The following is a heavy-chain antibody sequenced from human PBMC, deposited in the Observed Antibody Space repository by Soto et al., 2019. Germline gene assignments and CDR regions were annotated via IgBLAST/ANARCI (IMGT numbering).Heavy chain of an antibody. CDR3: AKDQASGQGSFDS. CDR1: GFTFNIYG. Sequence: GGSLRLSCAASGFTFNIYGMHWVRQAPDKGLEWVALISYDGGNQYYADSVKGRFTISRDNSKNTLFLQMNSLRADDTAVYYCAKDQASGQGSFDSWGQGTLVTVSS. V-gene: IGHV3-30*18. CDR2: ISYDGGNQ. J-gene: IGHJ4*02.